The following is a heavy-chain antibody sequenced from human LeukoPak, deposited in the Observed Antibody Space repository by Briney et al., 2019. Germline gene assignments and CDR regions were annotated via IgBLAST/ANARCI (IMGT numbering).Heavy chain of an antibody. D-gene: IGHD3-22*01. J-gene: IGHJ3*02. Sequence: PGGSLRLSCAASGFNYSSYTMNWVRQAPGMGLEWVSYISSSSSTIYYADSVKGRFTISRDNAKNSLYLQMNSLRAEDTAVYYCASSDTLAYYYDSSGYYPGAFDIWGQGTMVTVSS. CDR3: ASSDTLAYYYDSSGYYPGAFDI. CDR1: GFNYSSYT. V-gene: IGHV3-48*04. CDR2: ISSSSSTI.